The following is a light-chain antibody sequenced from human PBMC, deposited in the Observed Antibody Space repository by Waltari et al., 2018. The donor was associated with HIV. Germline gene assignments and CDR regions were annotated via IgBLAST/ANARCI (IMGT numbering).Light chain of an antibody. J-gene: IGKJ2*01. V-gene: IGKV4-1*01. CDR3: QQSYGLPRT. CDR2: WAS. Sequence: DIVMTQSPDSLAVSLGERATINCRYRQSLLSSRNNKNYLAWYQQKPGQPPKLLMYWASTRESGVPDRFSGSGSGTDFTLTISSLQAEDVAVYYCQQSYGLPRTFGQGTKLEIK. CDR1: QSLLSSRNNKNY.